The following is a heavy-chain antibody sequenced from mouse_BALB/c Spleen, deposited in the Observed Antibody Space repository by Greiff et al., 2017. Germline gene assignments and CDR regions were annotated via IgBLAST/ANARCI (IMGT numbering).Heavy chain of an antibody. J-gene: IGHJ3*01. V-gene: IGHV5-17*02. CDR2: ISSGSSTI. Sequence: EVKLEESGGGLVQPGGSRKLSCAASGFTFSSFGMHWVRQAPEKGLEWVAYISSGSSTIYYADTVKGRFTISRDNPKNTLFLQMTSLRSEDTAMYYCARSGDGYYVAWFAYWGQGTLVTVSA. CDR3: ARSGDGYYVAWFAY. CDR1: GFTFSSFG. D-gene: IGHD2-3*01.